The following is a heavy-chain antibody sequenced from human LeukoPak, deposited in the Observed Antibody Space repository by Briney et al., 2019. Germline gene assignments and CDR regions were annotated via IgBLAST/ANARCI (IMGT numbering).Heavy chain of an antibody. CDR1: GFTFSSYA. Sequence: TGGSLRLSCAASGFTFSSYAMSWVRQAPGKGLEWVSAISGSGGSTYYADSVKGRFTISRDNSKNTLYLQMNSLRAEDTAVYCCAKNEQQLVLNWFDPWGQGTLVTVSS. J-gene: IGHJ5*02. CDR3: AKNEQQLVLNWFDP. CDR2: ISGSGGST. V-gene: IGHV3-23*01. D-gene: IGHD6-13*01.